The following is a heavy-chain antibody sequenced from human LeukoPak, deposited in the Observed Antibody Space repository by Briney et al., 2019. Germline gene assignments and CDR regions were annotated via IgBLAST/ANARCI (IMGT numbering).Heavy chain of an antibody. CDR2: IYYSGST. CDR1: GGSISSGGYY. V-gene: IGHV4-31*03. D-gene: IGHD3-22*01. CDR3: ARDLYYYYDSSGSWFDP. Sequence: SQTLSLTCTVSGGSISSGGYYWSWIRQHPGKGLEWIGYIYYSGSTYYNPSLKSRITISVDTSKNQFSLKLSSLTAADTAVYYWARDLYYYYDSSGSWFDPWGQGTLVTVSS. J-gene: IGHJ5*02.